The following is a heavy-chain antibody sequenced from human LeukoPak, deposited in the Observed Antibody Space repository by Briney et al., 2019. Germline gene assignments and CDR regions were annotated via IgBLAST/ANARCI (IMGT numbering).Heavy chain of an antibody. CDR3: ARWGHYGDYYYYYMDV. D-gene: IGHD4-17*01. Sequence: ASVKVSCKASGYTFTSYYMHWVRQAPGQGLEWMGIINPSGGSTSYAQRFQGRVTMTRDMSTSTVYMELSSLRSDDTAVYYCARWGHYGDYYYYYMDVWGKGTTVTISS. J-gene: IGHJ6*03. CDR2: INPSGGST. V-gene: IGHV1-46*01. CDR1: GYTFTSYY.